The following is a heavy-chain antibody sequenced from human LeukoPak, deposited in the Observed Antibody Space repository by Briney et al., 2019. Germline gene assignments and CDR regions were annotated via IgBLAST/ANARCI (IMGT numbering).Heavy chain of an antibody. CDR2: INPSVST. J-gene: IGHJ4*02. CDR3: ARDLEYCSSTSCPFDY. V-gene: IGHV4-34*01. Sequence: SETLSLTCAVYGGSFSGYYWSWIRQPPGKGLEWIGEINPSVSTNYNPSLKSRVAISVDTSKNQFTLKLNSVTAADTAVYYCARDLEYCSSTSCPFDYWGQGTLVTVSS. D-gene: IGHD2-2*01. CDR1: GGSFSGYY.